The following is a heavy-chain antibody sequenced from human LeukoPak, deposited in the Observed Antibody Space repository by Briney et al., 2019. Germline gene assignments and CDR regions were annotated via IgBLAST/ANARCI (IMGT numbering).Heavy chain of an antibody. CDR1: GFTFSNHG. J-gene: IGHJ2*01. CDR2: ISANSVYT. Sequence: GGSLRLFCVASGFTFSNHGMGWVRQDPGKGLEWVSSISANSVYTYYAASVKGRFTISRDNSKNTLFLQMNNMAAEDTAIYFCAKIGVTGSWFFDLWGRGTLLSVSS. D-gene: IGHD3-3*01. V-gene: IGHV3-23*01. CDR3: AKIGVTGSWFFDL.